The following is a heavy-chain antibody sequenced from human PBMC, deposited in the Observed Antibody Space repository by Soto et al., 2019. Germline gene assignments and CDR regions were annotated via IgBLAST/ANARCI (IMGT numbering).Heavy chain of an antibody. D-gene: IGHD3-22*01. Sequence: QLQLQESGSGLVKPSQTLSLTCAVSGGSISSGGYSWSWIRQPPGKGLEWIGYIYNSGSTYYNPALKSRVNNTVDRSKNLFSVKVGSVAAADTAVEYRAGTPDSWGQGTLVTRSS. J-gene: IGHJ4*03. V-gene: IGHV4-30-2*01. CDR1: GGSISSGGYS. CDR3: AGTPDS. CDR2: IYNSGST.